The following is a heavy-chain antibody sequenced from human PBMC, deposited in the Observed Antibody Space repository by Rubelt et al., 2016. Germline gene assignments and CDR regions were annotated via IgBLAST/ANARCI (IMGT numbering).Heavy chain of an antibody. V-gene: IGHV3-21*01. Sequence: EVQLVESGGGLVKPGGSLRLSCAASGFTFSSYSMNWVRQAPGKGLEWVSSISSSSSYIYYADSVKGRFTISWDNAKNSLYLQMNSLRAEDTAVYYCARDPPGRWYFDLWGRGTLVTVSS. J-gene: IGHJ2*01. D-gene: IGHD2-15*01. CDR2: ISSSSSYI. CDR1: GFTFSSYS. CDR3: ARDPPGRWYFDL.